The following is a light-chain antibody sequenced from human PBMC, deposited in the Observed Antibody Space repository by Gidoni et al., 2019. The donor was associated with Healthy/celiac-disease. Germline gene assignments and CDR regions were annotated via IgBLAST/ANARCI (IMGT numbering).Light chain of an antibody. CDR3: QSYDSSLSGLHVV. J-gene: IGLJ2*01. CDR1: SSNIGAGYY. Sequence: QSVLTQPPSVSGAPGQRVTISCTGSSSNIGAGYYVHWYQQLPGTAPKLLIYGNSNRPSGVPDRFSGSKSGTSASLAITGLQAEDEADYYCQSYDSSLSGLHVVFGGGTKLTVL. CDR2: GNS. V-gene: IGLV1-40*01.